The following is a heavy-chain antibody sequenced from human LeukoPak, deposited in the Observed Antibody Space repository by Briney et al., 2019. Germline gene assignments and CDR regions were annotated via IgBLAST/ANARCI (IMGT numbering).Heavy chain of an antibody. V-gene: IGHV3-74*01. J-gene: IGHJ4*02. CDR1: KFTFSSFS. CDR2: INSDGSTT. CDR3: ARSRWLDAFDY. Sequence: GGSLRLSCAASKFTFSSFSMSWVRQAPGKGLVWVSRINSDGSTTNYADSVKGRFTISRDNAKNTLYLQMNSLRADDTAVYYCARSRWLDAFDYWGQGTLVTVSS. D-gene: IGHD6-19*01.